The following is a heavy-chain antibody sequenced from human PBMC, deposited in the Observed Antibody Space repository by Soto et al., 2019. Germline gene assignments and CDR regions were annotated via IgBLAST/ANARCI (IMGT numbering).Heavy chain of an antibody. D-gene: IGHD3-16*02. Sequence: SETLSLTCTVSGGSISSSSYYWGWIRQPPGKGLEWIGSIYYSGSTYYNPSLKSRVTISVDTSKNQFSLKLSSVTAADTAVYYCAGLRLGELSLRPFDYWGQGXLVTVSS. CDR3: AGLRLGELSLRPFDY. CDR2: IYYSGST. V-gene: IGHV4-39*01. CDR1: GGSISSSSYY. J-gene: IGHJ4*02.